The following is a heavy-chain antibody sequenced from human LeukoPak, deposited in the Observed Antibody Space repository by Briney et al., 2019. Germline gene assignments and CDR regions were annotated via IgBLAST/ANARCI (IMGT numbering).Heavy chain of an antibody. J-gene: IGHJ4*02. CDR2: IKQDGSEK. D-gene: IGHD3-3*01. CDR1: GFTFSSYW. V-gene: IGHV3-7*01. CDR3: ARIQQNTIFGVAKTPTERYYFDY. Sequence: GGSLRLSCAASGFTFSSYWMSWVRQAPGTGLEWVANIKQDGSEKYYVDSVKGRFTISRDNAKNSLYLQMNSLRAEDTAVYYCARIQQNTIFGVAKTPTERYYFDYWGQGTLVTVSS.